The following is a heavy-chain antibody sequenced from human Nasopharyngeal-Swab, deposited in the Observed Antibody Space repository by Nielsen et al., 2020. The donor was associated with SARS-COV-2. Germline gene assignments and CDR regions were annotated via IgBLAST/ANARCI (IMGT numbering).Heavy chain of an antibody. CDR3: ARDQTVAGYDFDY. D-gene: IGHD6-19*01. CDR2: INQAGSEK. CDR1: GFTFSSYA. J-gene: IGHJ4*02. Sequence: GESLKISCAASGFTFSSYAMSWVRQAPGKGLEWVANINQAGSEKYYVDSVKGRFTISRDNAKNSLLLEMNSLSAEDTAVYYCARDQTVAGYDFDYWGQGTLVTVSP. V-gene: IGHV3-7*05.